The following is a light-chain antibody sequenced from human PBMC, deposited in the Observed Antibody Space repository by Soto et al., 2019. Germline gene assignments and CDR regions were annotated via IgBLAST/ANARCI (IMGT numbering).Light chain of an antibody. CDR3: QQSNNWPYT. V-gene: IGKV3-15*01. J-gene: IGKJ2*01. CDR2: GAS. CDR1: QSVSHN. Sequence: EIVMTQSPATLSVSPGERATLSCRASQSVSHNLAWYQQKPGQAPRLLFYGASTRATGIPARFSGSGSGTDFTLTISSLQPEDFADYYCQQSNNWPYTFGQGTKLEIK.